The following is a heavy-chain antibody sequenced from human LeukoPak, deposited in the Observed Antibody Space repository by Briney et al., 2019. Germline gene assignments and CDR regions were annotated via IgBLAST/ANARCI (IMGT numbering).Heavy chain of an antibody. CDR1: GYTFTSYG. CDR2: ISTYNGNT. Sequence: ASVKVSCKASGYTFTSYGISWVRQAPGQGLEWMGWISTYNGNTNYAQKLQGRVTMTTDTSTTTAYMELRGLRSDDTAVYYCARAEKPNWGNYYYYCMDVWGKGTTVTVSS. CDR3: ARAEKPNWGNYYYYCMDV. V-gene: IGHV1-18*01. D-gene: IGHD7-27*01. J-gene: IGHJ6*03.